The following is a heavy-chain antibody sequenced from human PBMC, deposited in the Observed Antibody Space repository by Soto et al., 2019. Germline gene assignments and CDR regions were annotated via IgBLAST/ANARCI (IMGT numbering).Heavy chain of an antibody. J-gene: IGHJ5*02. D-gene: IGHD2-2*01. CDR3: AHVGYCISFICSYWFDP. Sequence: QITLKASGPTLVKPTQTLTLTCTFSGFSLSTSGVGVGWIRQPPGKALEWLALIYWADDKPYSPSLKTRLTISKDNSKNLVVLTMTPMDAVDTDTYYCAHVGYCISFICSYWFDPWGQGTLVTVSS. CDR1: GFSLSTSGVG. CDR2: IYWADDK. V-gene: IGHV2-5*02.